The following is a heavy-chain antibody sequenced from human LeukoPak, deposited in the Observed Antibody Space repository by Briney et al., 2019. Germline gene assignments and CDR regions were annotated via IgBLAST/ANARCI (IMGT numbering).Heavy chain of an antibody. J-gene: IGHJ4*02. CDR3: VKCPQYCSSTSCYGYFDY. CDR2: ISNNGGST. CDR1: GFTFSSYA. V-gene: IGHV3-64D*06. Sequence: GGSLRLSCSASGFTFSSYAMHWVRQAPGKGLEYVSAISNNGGSTYYADSVKGRFTISRDNSKNTLYLQMSSLRAEDTAVYYCVKCPQYCSSTSCYGYFDYWGQGTLVTVSS. D-gene: IGHD2-2*01.